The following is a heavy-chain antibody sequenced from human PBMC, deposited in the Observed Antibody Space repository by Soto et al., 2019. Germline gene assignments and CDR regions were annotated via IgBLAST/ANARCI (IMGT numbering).Heavy chain of an antibody. J-gene: IGHJ3*02. CDR2: ISWNSGSI. Sequence: EVQLVESGGGLVQPGRSLRLSCAASGFTFDDYAMHWVRQAPGKGLEWVSCISWNSGSIGYADSVKGRFTISRDNAKNSLDLQMNILRAEDTALYYCAKGAWRASQQLLRAFDIWGQGTMVTVSS. V-gene: IGHV3-9*01. CDR1: GFTFDDYA. D-gene: IGHD6-13*01. CDR3: AKGAWRASQQLLRAFDI.